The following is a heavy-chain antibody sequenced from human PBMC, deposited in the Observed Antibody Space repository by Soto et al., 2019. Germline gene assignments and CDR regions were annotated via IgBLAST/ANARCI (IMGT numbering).Heavy chain of an antibody. D-gene: IGHD2-2*01. Sequence: QVQLVESGGGVVQPGGSLRLSCEASGFTFSKFGIHWVRQAPGKGLEWVAVVSYDGSFKYYADSVKGRFTISRDNSKNSIYLQMNSLRPEDTALYYCAKDSDQLLFVYYYYGMDVWGQGTRVTVSS. CDR2: VSYDGSFK. CDR1: GFTFSKFG. CDR3: AKDSDQLLFVYYYYGMDV. V-gene: IGHV3-30*18. J-gene: IGHJ6*02.